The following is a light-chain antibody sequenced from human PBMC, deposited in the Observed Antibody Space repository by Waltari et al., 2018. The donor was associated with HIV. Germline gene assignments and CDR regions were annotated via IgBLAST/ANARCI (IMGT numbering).Light chain of an antibody. CDR1: TPNIGSNN. Sequence: QSALTQAPSASGTPGQRVDIPCSGATPNIGSNNVNWYQHLPGAAPKLLIYDNNQRPSGIPDRFSGSKSGSSASLAITGLQSDDEADFYCSTWDDNLNGPVFGGGTRLTVL. J-gene: IGLJ3*02. CDR3: STWDDNLNGPV. CDR2: DNN. V-gene: IGLV1-44*01.